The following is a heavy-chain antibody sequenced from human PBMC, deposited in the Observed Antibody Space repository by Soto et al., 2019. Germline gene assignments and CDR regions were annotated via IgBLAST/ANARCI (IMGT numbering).Heavy chain of an antibody. CDR1: GFTFSSYS. Sequence: ESGGGLVQPGGSLRLSCAASGFTFSSYSMNWVRQAPGKGLEWVSYISSSSSTIYYADSVKGRFTISRDNAKNSLYLQMNSLRAEDTAVYYCARTEVYGDYDDAFDIWGQGTMVTVSS. V-gene: IGHV3-48*01. CDR3: ARTEVYGDYDDAFDI. CDR2: ISSSSSTI. D-gene: IGHD4-17*01. J-gene: IGHJ3*02.